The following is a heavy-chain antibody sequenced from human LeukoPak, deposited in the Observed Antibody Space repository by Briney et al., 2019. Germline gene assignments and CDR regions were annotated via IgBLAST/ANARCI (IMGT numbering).Heavy chain of an antibody. D-gene: IGHD1-26*01. V-gene: IGHV1-69*05. CDR1: GGTFSSYA. Sequence: SVKVSCKASGGTFSSYAISWVRQAPGQGLEWMGGIIPIFGTANYAQKFQGRVTITTDESTSTAYMELSSLRSEDTAVYYCARGDYSGSSYDYWGQETLVTVSS. CDR3: ARGDYSGSSYDY. CDR2: IIPIFGTA. J-gene: IGHJ4*02.